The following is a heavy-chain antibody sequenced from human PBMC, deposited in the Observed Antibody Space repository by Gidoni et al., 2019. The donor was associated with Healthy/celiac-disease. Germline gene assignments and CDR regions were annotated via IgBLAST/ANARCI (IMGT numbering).Heavy chain of an antibody. V-gene: IGHV4-39*07. CDR1: GGSISSSSYY. CDR2: IYYSGST. Sequence: QLQLQESGPGLVKPSETLSLTCTVSGGSISSSSYYWGWIRQPPGKGLEWIGSIYYSGSTYYNPSLKSRVTISVDTSKNQFSLKLSSVTAADTAVYYCARARPHVDTAMSPTGADWFDPWGQGTLVTVSS. CDR3: ARARPHVDTAMSPTGADWFDP. D-gene: IGHD5-18*01. J-gene: IGHJ5*02.